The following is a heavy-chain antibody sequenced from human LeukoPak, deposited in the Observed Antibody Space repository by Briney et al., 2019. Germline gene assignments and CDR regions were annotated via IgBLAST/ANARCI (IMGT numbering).Heavy chain of an antibody. CDR3: ARTGGYFDL. Sequence: PSQTLSLACAISGDSVSSNSAAWNWIRQSPSRGLEWLGRTYYRSKWFSSYAVSVRGRITINPDTSQNQFSLQLSSVTPEDTAVYYCARTGGYFDLWGRGTLVTVSS. J-gene: IGHJ2*01. V-gene: IGHV6-1*01. CDR2: TYYRSKWFS. D-gene: IGHD1-14*01. CDR1: GDSVSSNSAA.